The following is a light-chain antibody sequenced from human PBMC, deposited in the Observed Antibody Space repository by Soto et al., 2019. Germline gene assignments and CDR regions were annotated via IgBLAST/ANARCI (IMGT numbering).Light chain of an antibody. CDR3: QQRSNWPWT. V-gene: IGKV3-11*01. J-gene: IGKJ1*01. CDR2: DAY. CDR1: QSVSSY. Sequence: EIVFTQSPPTLSLSPGERATLSCRASQSVSSYLALYQQKPGQAPRLLIYDAYNRATGIPARFSGSGSGTDFTLTISSLEPEDFAVYYCQQRSNWPWTFGQGSKV.